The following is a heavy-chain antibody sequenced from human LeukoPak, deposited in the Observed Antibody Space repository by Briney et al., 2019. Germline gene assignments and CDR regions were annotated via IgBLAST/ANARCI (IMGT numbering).Heavy chain of an antibody. J-gene: IGHJ5*02. Sequence: GGSLRLSCAASGFTFSSYGMHWVRQAPGKGLGWVAVISYDGSNKYYADSVKGRFTISRDNSKNTLYLQMNSLRAEDTAAYYCAKDVPSDLSSWFDPWGQGTLVTVSS. CDR1: GFTFSSYG. CDR3: AKDVPSDLSSWFDP. CDR2: ISYDGSNK. D-gene: IGHD3-16*02. V-gene: IGHV3-30*18.